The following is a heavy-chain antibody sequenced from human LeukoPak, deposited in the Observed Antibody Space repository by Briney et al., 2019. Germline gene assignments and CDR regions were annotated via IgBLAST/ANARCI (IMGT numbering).Heavy chain of an antibody. D-gene: IGHD6-19*01. CDR2: INTDGTVT. V-gene: IGHV3-74*01. CDR1: GFTFSKYW. J-gene: IGHJ4*02. CDR3: ATKQWLAPPPDS. Sequence: GGSLRLSCAASGFTFSKYWMLWVRHAPGKRLESVSRINTDGTVTTYADSVKGRLTVSRDNADNTMFLQMNSVRDEDTAVYYCATKQWLAPPPDSWGQGTPVTVSS.